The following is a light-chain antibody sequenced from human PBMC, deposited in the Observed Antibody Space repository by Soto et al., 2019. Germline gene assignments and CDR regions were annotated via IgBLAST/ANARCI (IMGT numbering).Light chain of an antibody. CDR2: LGS. CDR3: MQALQTPVT. J-gene: IGKJ4*01. CDR1: QSLLYSNGYNY. Sequence: IVMTQSPLSLPVTPGEPASMCFSSSQSLLYSNGYNYLDWYLQKPGQSPQLLIYLGSHRASGVSDRFSGSGSGTDFTLKISRLEAEDVGIYYCMQALQTPVTFGGGTKVDIK. V-gene: IGKV2-28*01.